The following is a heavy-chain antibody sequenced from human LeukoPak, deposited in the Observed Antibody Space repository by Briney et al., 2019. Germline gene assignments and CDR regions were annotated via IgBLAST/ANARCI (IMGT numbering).Heavy chain of an antibody. CDR2: IYSGGST. CDR3: ASRATVTTDRFWFDP. CDR1: GFTVSSNY. Sequence: GGSLRLSCAASGFTVSSNYVSWVRQAPGKGLKWVSVIYSGGSTYYADSVKGRFTISRDNSKNTLYLQMNSLRAEDTAVYYCASRATVTTDRFWFDPWGQGTLVTVSS. D-gene: IGHD4-11*01. J-gene: IGHJ5*02. V-gene: IGHV3-53*01.